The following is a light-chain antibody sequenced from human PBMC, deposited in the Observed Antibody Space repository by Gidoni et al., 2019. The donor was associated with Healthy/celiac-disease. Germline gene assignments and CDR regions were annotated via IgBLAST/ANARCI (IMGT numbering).Light chain of an antibody. J-gene: IGLJ1*01. CDR3: AAWDDSLNGYV. CDR1: RSNIGSNT. V-gene: IGLV1-44*01. CDR2: SNN. Sequence: QSVLTQPPSASGTPGQRVTISCSGSRSNIGSNTVNWYQKLPGTAPKLIIYSNNQRPSGVPDRFSGSKSGTSASLAISGLQSEDEADYYCAAWDDSLNGYVFGTGTKVTVL.